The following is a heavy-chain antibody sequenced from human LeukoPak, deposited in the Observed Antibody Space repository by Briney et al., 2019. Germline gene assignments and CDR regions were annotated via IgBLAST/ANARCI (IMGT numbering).Heavy chain of an antibody. CDR2: INHSGNT. V-gene: IGHV4-34*01. CDR1: GGSFSGYY. CDR3: AREGGGYFEG. J-gene: IGHJ4*02. D-gene: IGHD3-9*01. Sequence: PSETLSLTCAVYGGSFSGYYWSWIRQPPGKGLEWIGEINHSGNTNYNPSLKSRVTISVDTSKNQFSLKLSSVTAADTAVYYCAREGGGYFEGWGQGTLVTVSS.